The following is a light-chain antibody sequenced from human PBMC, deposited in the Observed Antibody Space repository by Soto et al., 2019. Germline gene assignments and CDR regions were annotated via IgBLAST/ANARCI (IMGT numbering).Light chain of an antibody. CDR2: KVS. Sequence: DVLMTQSPLSLPVTLGQPASISCMAXQSLVHSDGIAYFSWFQQRPGRSPRRLIYKVSNRDSGVPDRFSGSGSGTDFTLKISRVEAEDVGVYYCMQGTHWPLTFGGGTKVDIK. J-gene: IGKJ4*01. CDR3: MQGTHWPLT. V-gene: IGKV2-30*02. CDR1: QSLVHSDGIAY.